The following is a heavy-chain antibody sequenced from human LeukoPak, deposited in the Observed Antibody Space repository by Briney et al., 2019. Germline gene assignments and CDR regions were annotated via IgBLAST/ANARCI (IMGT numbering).Heavy chain of an antibody. D-gene: IGHD3-10*01. Sequence: GGTLRLSCAASGFTFSSYGMSWVRQAPGKGLEWVSAIGDSGVDTYYRDSAKGRFTISRDNSKNTLSLQMNSLRAEDTAVYYCAKVHMVRGLNYFDYWGQGTLVTVSS. CDR1: GFTFSSYG. CDR3: AKVHMVRGLNYFDY. J-gene: IGHJ4*02. V-gene: IGHV3-23*01. CDR2: IGDSGVDT.